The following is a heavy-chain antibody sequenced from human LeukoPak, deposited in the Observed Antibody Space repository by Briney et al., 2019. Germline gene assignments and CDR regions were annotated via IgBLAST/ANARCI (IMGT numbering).Heavy chain of an antibody. J-gene: IGHJ2*01. Sequence: ASVKVSCKTSGYTFTKYYIHWVRQAPGQGLKWMGVINPSGGSTRYAQKFQGRVTMTRDTSTSTVYMELSSLSSEDTAVYYCARSGSSGWYHFDLWGRGTLVTVSS. CDR1: GYTFTKYY. D-gene: IGHD6-19*01. CDR2: INPSGGST. CDR3: ARSGSSGWYHFDL. V-gene: IGHV1-46*01.